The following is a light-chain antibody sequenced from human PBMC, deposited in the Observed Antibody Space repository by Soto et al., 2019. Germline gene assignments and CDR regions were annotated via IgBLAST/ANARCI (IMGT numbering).Light chain of an antibody. CDR3: QQRSNWPTS. CDR1: QSVSSY. CDR2: HAS. J-gene: IGKJ5*01. Sequence: LTQSPAALSLSPGERATLSCRASQSVSSYFVWYQQKPGQAPRLLIYHASNRATGIPARFSGSGSRTDFTINIRSLEPEDLAFYYCQQRSNWPTSFGQGTRRE. V-gene: IGKV3-11*01.